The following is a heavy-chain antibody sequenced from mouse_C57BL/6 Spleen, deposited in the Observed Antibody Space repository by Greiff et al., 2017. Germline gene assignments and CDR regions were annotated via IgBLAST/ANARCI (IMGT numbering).Heavy chain of an antibody. CDR1: GYTFTDYY. D-gene: IGHD4-1*01. CDR3: ARGRTGTRYFDV. V-gene: IGHV1-76*01. J-gene: IGHJ1*03. Sequence: QVQLQQSGAELVRPGASVKLSCKASGYTFTDYYINWVKQRPGQGLEWIARIYPGSGNPYYNEKFKGKATLTAEKSSSTAYMQLSSLTSEDSAVYFCARGRTGTRYFDVWGTGTTVTVSS. CDR2: IYPGSGNP.